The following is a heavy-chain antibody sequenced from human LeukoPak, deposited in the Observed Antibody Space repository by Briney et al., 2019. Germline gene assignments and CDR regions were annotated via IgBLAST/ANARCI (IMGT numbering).Heavy chain of an antibody. CDR3: ARVRSFGGVIVS. CDR2: INHSGST. Sequence: TPSPPRAVYCGAFSGFYLGWVPPPPREGRGWIGEINHSGSTNYNPSLKSRVTISVDTSKNQFSLKLSSVTAADTAVYYCARVRSFGGVIVSWGQGTLVTVSS. CDR1: CGAFSGFY. J-gene: IGHJ4*02. V-gene: IGHV4-34*01. D-gene: IGHD3-16*02.